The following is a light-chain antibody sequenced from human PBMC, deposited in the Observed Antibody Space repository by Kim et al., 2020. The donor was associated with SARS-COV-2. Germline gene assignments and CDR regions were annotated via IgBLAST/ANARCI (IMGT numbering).Light chain of an antibody. Sequence: QTAPLTCTGNSNNIGYEGAAWLQQHPGHPPNLLSYRNNNRPSGISDRFSASRSGNTAYLTITGLQPEDETDYYCSAWDRSLSAWVFGGGTQLTVL. V-gene: IGLV10-54*04. CDR3: SAWDRSLSAWV. CDR1: SNNIGYEG. CDR2: RNN. J-gene: IGLJ3*02.